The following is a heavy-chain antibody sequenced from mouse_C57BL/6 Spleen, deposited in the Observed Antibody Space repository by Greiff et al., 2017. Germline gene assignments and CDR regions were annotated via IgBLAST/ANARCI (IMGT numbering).Heavy chain of an antibody. CDR2: IDPFDSYT. D-gene: IGHD4-1*01. V-gene: IGHV1-69*01. CDR1: GYTFTSYW. Sequence: QVQLQQPGAELVMPGASVKLSCKASGYTFTSYWMHWVKQRPGQGLEWIGEIDPFDSYTNYNQKFKGKSTLTVDKSSSTAYMQLSSLTSEDSAVYYCAREGTGTGFAYWGQGTLVTVSA. J-gene: IGHJ3*01. CDR3: AREGTGTGFAY.